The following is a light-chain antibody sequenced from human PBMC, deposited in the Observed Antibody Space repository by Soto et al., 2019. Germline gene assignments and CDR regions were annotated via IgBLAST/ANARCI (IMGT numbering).Light chain of an antibody. J-gene: IGKJ5*01. CDR1: QSVSSSY. V-gene: IGKV3-20*01. CDR2: GAS. Sequence: IVLTQSPGTLSLSPWERATLSCRASQSVSSSYLAWYQQKPGQAPRLLIYGASSRATGIPDRFSGSGSGTDFTLTISRLEPEDFAVYYCQQYGSSLMYTFGQGTRLEIK. CDR3: QQYGSSLMYT.